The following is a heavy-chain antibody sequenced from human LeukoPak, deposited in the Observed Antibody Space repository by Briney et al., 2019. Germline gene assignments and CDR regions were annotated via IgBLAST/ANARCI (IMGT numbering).Heavy chain of an antibody. V-gene: IGHV3-11*01. CDR1: GFTFSNYE. D-gene: IGHD7-27*01. Sequence: GGSLRLSCAASGFTFSNYEMSWVRQAPGKGLEWVSYISNSGGGSTTYYADSVKGRFTISRDNSKNSLYLQMNSLRTEDTALYYCAKSSPTGGDYWGQGTLVTVSS. CDR2: ISNSGGGSTT. J-gene: IGHJ4*02. CDR3: AKSSPTGGDY.